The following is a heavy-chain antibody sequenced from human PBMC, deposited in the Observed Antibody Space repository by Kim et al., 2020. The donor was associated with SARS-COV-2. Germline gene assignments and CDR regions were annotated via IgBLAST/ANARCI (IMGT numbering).Heavy chain of an antibody. V-gene: IGHV3-30*03. CDR1: GFSFSSRG. J-gene: IGHJ4*02. Sequence: GGSLRLSCAASGFSFSSRGIHWVRQAPGKGLEWVAVISNDETYKNYPDSVKGRFTISRDNSKNTVDLQMNSLRVEDTAVYYCARAREKSFDYWGQGTLVT. CDR3: ARAREKSFDY. CDR2: ISNDETYK.